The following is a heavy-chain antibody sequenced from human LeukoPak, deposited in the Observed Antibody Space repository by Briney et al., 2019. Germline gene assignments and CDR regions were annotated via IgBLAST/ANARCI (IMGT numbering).Heavy chain of an antibody. D-gene: IGHD4-23*01. V-gene: IGHV4-59*08. J-gene: IGHJ5*02. CDR3: ARHDGGCSSLNWFDP. Sequence: SETLSLTCTVSGGSISSYYWSWIRQPPGKGLEWIGYIYYSGSTNYNPSLKIRVTISVDTSKNQFSLKLSSVTAADTAVYYCARHDGGCSSLNWFDPWGQGTLVTVSS. CDR1: GGSISSYY. CDR2: IYYSGST.